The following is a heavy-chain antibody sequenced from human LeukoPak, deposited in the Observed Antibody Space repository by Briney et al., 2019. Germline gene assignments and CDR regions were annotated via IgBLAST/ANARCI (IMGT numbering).Heavy chain of an antibody. Sequence: PSETLSLTCTVSGGSISSGGYYWSWIRQHPGKGLEWIGYIYYSGSTYYNPSLKSRVTISVDTSKNQFSLKLSSVTAADTAVYYCARANTFGGVIVNFDYWGQGTLVTVSS. CDR3: ARANTFGGVIVNFDY. CDR2: IYYSGST. V-gene: IGHV4-31*03. D-gene: IGHD3-16*02. CDR1: GGSISSGGYY. J-gene: IGHJ4*02.